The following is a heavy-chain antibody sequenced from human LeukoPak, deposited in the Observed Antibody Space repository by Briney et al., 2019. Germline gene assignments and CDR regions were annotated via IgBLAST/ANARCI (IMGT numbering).Heavy chain of an antibody. Sequence: PGGSLRLSCAASGFTFSSYEMNWVRQAPGKGLEWVSYISSSGSTIYYADSVKGRFTISRDNAKNSLYLQMNSLRAEDTAVYYCARNSYSVAEFDYWGQGTLVTVSS. CDR1: GFTFSSYE. J-gene: IGHJ4*02. CDR2: ISSSGSTI. V-gene: IGHV3-48*03. CDR3: ARNSYSVAEFDY. D-gene: IGHD6-19*01.